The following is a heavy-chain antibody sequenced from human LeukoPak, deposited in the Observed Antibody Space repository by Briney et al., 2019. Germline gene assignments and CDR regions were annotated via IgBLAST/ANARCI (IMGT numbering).Heavy chain of an antibody. Sequence: GGSLRLSCAASGITVSSNYMSWVRQAPGKGLEWVANIKQDGSEKYYVDSVKGRFTISRDNAKNSLYLQMNSLRAEDTAVYYCARESVVGAFDYWGQGTLVTVSS. CDR2: IKQDGSEK. CDR3: ARESVVGAFDY. D-gene: IGHD1-26*01. J-gene: IGHJ4*02. V-gene: IGHV3-7*01. CDR1: GITVSSNY.